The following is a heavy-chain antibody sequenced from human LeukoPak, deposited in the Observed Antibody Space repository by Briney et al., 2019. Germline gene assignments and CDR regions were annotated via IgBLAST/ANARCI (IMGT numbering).Heavy chain of an antibody. CDR2: IYYSGST. J-gene: IGHJ3*02. Sequence: PSQTLSLTCTVSGGSISSGDYYWSWIRQPPGKGLEWIGYIYYSGSTYYNPSLKSRLTISVDTSKNQFSLKLSSVTAADTAVYYCASSLPAAILGAFDIWGQGTMLTVSS. D-gene: IGHD2-2*01. V-gene: IGHV4-30-4*08. CDR3: ASSLPAAILGAFDI. CDR1: GGSISSGDYY.